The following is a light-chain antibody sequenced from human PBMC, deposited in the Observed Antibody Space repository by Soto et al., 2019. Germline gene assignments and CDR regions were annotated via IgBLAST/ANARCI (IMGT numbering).Light chain of an antibody. Sequence: EIVMTQSPATLSVSPGERATLSCRASQSISSSLAWYQQKPGQAPRFLIYAASNRATGIPDRFSGGGSGTDFTLTISRLEPEDFAVYYCQQFGNYPLTFGGGTKVDIK. CDR1: QSISSS. J-gene: IGKJ4*01. V-gene: IGKV3-20*01. CDR2: AAS. CDR3: QQFGNYPLT.